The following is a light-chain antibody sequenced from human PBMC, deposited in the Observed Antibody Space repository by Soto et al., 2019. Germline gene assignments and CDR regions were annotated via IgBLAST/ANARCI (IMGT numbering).Light chain of an antibody. V-gene: IGKV1-9*01. CDR3: QQRNSYPIT. CDR1: QGIGNF. Sequence: DIQLTQSPSFLSASVGDRVTITCLASQGIGNFLAWYQHTPGKAPNLLISAASTLQSGVPSRFSGSGSGTEFTLTISSLQPEDFATYYCQQRNSYPITFGQGTRLEIK. CDR2: AAS. J-gene: IGKJ5*01.